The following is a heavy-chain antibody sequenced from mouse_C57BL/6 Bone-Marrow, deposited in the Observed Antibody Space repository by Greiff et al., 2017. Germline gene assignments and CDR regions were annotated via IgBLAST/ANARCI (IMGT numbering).Heavy chain of an antibody. Sequence: QVQLQQSGAELVMPGASVKLSCKASGYTFTSYWMHWVKQRPGQGLEWIGEIDPSDSYTNYNQKFKGKSTLTVDKSSSTAYMQLSSLTSEDSAVYYCARAPWFADWGQGTLVTVSA. CDR1: GYTFTSYW. CDR2: IDPSDSYT. CDR3: ARAPWFAD. V-gene: IGHV1-69*01. J-gene: IGHJ3*01.